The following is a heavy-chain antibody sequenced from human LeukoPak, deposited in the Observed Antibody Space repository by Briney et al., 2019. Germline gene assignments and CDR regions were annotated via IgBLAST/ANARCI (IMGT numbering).Heavy chain of an antibody. D-gene: IGHD2-2*03. CDR3: ASGSGH. CDR1: GFTFSNYG. J-gene: IGHJ4*02. CDR2: ISSSGSAK. Sequence: PGGSLRLSCAASGFTFSNYGPNWVRQAPGKGLEWVSHISSSGSAKYYADSVKGRFTISRDNAKNSLYLQMNSLRDEDTAVFYCASGSGHWDQGTLVTVSS. V-gene: IGHV3-48*02.